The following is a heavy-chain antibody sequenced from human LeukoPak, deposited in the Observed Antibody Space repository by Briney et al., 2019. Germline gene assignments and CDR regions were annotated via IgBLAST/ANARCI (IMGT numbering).Heavy chain of an antibody. D-gene: IGHD2-15*01. CDR3: AREYCSGGSCYSGALDY. V-gene: IGHV3-7*01. Sequence: GGSLRLSCAASGFTFSDYYMSWIRQAPGKGLEWVANVKQDGSEKYYVDSVKGRFTISRDNAKNSLYLQMNSLRAEDTAVYYCAREYCSGGSCYSGALDYWGRGTLVTVSS. CDR2: VKQDGSEK. J-gene: IGHJ4*02. CDR1: GFTFSDYY.